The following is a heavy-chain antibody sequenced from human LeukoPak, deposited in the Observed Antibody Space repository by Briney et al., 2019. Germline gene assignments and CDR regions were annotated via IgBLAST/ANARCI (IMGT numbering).Heavy chain of an antibody. D-gene: IGHD3-22*01. J-gene: IGHJ4*02. CDR2: ISSSSSYI. CDR3: ARESVFYYYDSSGYYDY. Sequence: GGSLRLSCAASGFTFSSYAMSWVRQAPGKGLEWVSSISSSSSYIYYADSVKGRFTISRDNAKNSLYLQMNSLRAEDTAVYYCARESVFYYYDSSGYYDYWGQGTLVTVSS. CDR1: GFTFSSYA. V-gene: IGHV3-21*01.